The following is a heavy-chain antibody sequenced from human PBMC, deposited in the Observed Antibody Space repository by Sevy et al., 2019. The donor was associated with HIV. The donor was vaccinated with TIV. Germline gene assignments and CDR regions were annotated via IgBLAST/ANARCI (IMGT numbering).Heavy chain of an antibody. Sequence: GGSLRLSCAASGFTFSSYSMNWVRQAPGKGLEWVSSISSSSSYIYYADSVKGRFTISRDTAKNSLYLQMNSLGAEDTAVYYCARVPDGYTTDAFDIWGQGTMVTVSS. CDR1: GFTFSSYS. D-gene: IGHD5-12*01. V-gene: IGHV3-21*01. J-gene: IGHJ3*02. CDR3: ARVPDGYTTDAFDI. CDR2: ISSSSSYI.